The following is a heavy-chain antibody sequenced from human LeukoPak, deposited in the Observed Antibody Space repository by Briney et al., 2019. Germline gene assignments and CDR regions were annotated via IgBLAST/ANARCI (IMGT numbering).Heavy chain of an antibody. CDR2: IYTSEST. V-gene: IGHV4-61*02. Sequence: SQTLSLTCTVSGGSISSGSYYWSWIRQPAGTGLEWIGRIYTSESTDYNPSLRSRVTISVDTSKNQFSLKLSSVTAADTAVYYCARENYYDSSGYLFDYWGQGTLVTVSS. J-gene: IGHJ4*02. CDR3: ARENYYDSSGYLFDY. CDR1: GGSISSGSYY. D-gene: IGHD3-22*01.